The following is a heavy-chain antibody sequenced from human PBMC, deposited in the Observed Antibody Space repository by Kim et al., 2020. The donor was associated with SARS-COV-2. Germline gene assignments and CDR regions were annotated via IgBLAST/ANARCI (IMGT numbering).Heavy chain of an antibody. CDR2: IRSKANSYAT. J-gene: IGHJ3*02. V-gene: IGHV3-73*01. CDR3: TRVPPYSNSWWDAFDI. D-gene: IGHD6-13*01. Sequence: GGYLRLSCAASGFIFSDSAMYWVRQASGKGLQWVGRIRSKANSYATAYDVSVKGRFIISRDDSKNTAYLQMNSLKTEDRAIYYCTRVPPYSNSWWDAFDIWGQGTMVTVSS. CDR1: GFIFSDSA.